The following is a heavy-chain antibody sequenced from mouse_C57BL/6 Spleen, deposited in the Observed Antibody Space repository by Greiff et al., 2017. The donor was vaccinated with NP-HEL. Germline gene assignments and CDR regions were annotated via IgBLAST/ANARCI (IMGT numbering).Heavy chain of an antibody. CDR3: ARQVVGSDWYFDV. Sequence: VQLQQSGAELVKPGASVKISCKASGYAFSSYWMNWVKQRPGKGLEWIGQIYPGDGDTNYNGKFKGKATLTADKSSSTAYMQLSSLTSEDSAVYFCARQVVGSDWYFDVWGTGTTVTVSS. CDR2: IYPGDGDT. J-gene: IGHJ1*03. V-gene: IGHV1-80*01. CDR1: GYAFSSYW. D-gene: IGHD1-1*01.